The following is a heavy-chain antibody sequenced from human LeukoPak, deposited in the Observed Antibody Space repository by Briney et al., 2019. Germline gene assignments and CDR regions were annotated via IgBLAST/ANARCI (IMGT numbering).Heavy chain of an antibody. J-gene: IGHJ6*02. D-gene: IGHD2-15*01. CDR3: ARGRWTLNYYGMDV. CDR1: GYTFTGYY. Sequence: PRASVKVPCKASGYTFTGYYMHWVRQAPGQGLEWMGWINPNSGGTNYAQKFQGRVTMTRDTSISTAYMELSRLRSDDTAVYYCARGRWTLNYYGMDVWGQGTTVTVSS. V-gene: IGHV1-2*02. CDR2: INPNSGGT.